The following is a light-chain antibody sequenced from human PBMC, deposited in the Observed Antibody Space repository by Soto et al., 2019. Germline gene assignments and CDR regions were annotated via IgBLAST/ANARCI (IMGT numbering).Light chain of an antibody. V-gene: IGLV3-1*01. CDR2: QDS. CDR1: KLGDKY. J-gene: IGLJ1*01. CDR3: QAWDSSTPYV. Sequence: SYELTQPPSVSVSPGQTASITCSGDKLGDKYACWYQQKPGQSPVLVIYQDSKRPSGIPERFSGSNSGNTATLTISGTQAMDEADYYCQAWDSSTPYVFGTGTKLTFL.